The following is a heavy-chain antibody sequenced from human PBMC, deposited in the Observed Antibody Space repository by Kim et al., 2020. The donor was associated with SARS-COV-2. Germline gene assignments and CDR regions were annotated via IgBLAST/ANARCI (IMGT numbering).Heavy chain of an antibody. V-gene: IGHV3-30*18. CDR3: AKGAVFTGIDHDY. J-gene: IGHJ4*02. Sequence: GGSLRLSCAAFGLTFRNYGMHWVRQAPGKGLEWVAAILHDGSKMYYADSVKGRFTISRDNPKSTLYLQMSSLRAEDTAVYYCAKGAVFTGIDHDYWGQGTQVTVSS. CDR2: ILHDGSKM. CDR1: GLTFRNYG. D-gene: IGHD3-9*01.